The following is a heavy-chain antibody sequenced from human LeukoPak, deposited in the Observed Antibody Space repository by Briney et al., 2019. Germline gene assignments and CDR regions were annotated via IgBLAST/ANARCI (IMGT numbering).Heavy chain of an antibody. V-gene: IGHV1-18*01. CDR3: ATGPKYFYDSSGYYGI. CDR1: GYTFTNYG. J-gene: IGHJ3*02. D-gene: IGHD3-22*01. Sequence: ASVKVSCKASGYTFTNYGISWVRQAPGQGLEWMGWISAYNGNTNYAQKFQGRATMTTDTSTSTGYMELGSLRSDDTAVYYCATGPKYFYDSSGYYGIWGQGTMVTVSS. CDR2: ISAYNGNT.